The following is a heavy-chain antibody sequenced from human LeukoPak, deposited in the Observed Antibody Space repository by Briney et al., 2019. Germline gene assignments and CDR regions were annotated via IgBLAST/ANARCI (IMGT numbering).Heavy chain of an antibody. Sequence: GASVKVSCKASGGTFSSYAISWVRQAPGQGLEWIGRIIPIFGTANYAQKFQGRVTITTDESTSTAYMELSSLRSEDTAVYYCARVRGYCTNGVCYTGGYYYMDVWGKGTTVTVSS. V-gene: IGHV1-69*05. CDR1: GGTFSSYA. CDR2: IIPIFGTA. D-gene: IGHD2-8*01. CDR3: ARVRGYCTNGVCYTGGYYYMDV. J-gene: IGHJ6*03.